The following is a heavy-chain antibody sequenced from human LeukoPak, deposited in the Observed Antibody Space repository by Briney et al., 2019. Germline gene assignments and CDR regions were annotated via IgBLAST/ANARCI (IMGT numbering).Heavy chain of an antibody. CDR1: GFTFSSYG. D-gene: IGHD2-15*01. J-gene: IGHJ6*03. CDR2: ISSDGSQK. CDR3: AKDRRELVVAVAYYYYMDV. V-gene: IGHV3-30*18. Sequence: GGSLRLSCAVSGFTFSSYGMHWVRQAPGKGLEWVAVISSDGSQKYYADSVKGRFTVSRDTSKNTLYLQMNSLRVEDSAVYYCAKDRRELVVAVAYYYYMDVWAKGPRSPSP.